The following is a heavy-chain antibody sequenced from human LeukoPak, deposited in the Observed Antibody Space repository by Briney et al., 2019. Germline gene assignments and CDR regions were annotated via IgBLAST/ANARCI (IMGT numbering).Heavy chain of an antibody. D-gene: IGHD3-22*01. CDR3: ARDRPYYYDSSGYYTDAFDI. CDR1: GFTFSSYA. CDR2: ISGSGSST. J-gene: IGHJ3*02. V-gene: IGHV3-23*01. Sequence: GGSLRLSCAASGFTFSSYAMSWVRQAPGKGLEWVSAISGSGSSTYYADSVKGRFTISRDNAKNTLYLQMNSLRAEDTAVYYCARDRPYYYDSSGYYTDAFDIWGQGSMVTVSS.